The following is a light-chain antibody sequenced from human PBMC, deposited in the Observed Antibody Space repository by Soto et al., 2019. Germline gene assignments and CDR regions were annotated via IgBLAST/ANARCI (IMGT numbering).Light chain of an antibody. CDR1: ESIRSNS. CDR2: GAS. CDR3: QQYENSPIT. J-gene: IGKJ5*01. Sequence: ETVLTQSPGPLSLSPGETATLSCRASESIRSNSLAWYQQKPGQTTRLLIYGASNRATDIPDRFSGSGSGTDFTLTITRLESEDFAVYDCQQYENSPITCDKSPGLDIK. V-gene: IGKV3-20*01.